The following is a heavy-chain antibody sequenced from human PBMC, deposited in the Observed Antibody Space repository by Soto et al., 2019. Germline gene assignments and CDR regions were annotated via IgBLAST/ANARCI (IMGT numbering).Heavy chain of an antibody. CDR3: AREGSTLKNWFDP. V-gene: IGHV4-34*01. CDR1: GGSLSGYY. D-gene: IGHD2-2*01. J-gene: IGHJ5*02. CDR2: INQNGGT. Sequence: PSATLSLTCAVYGGSLSGYYWNWIRQPPGKGLEWIGEINQNGGTKYNPSLKSRVTISVDTSKNQFSLKLSSVTAADTAVYYCAREGSTLKNWFDPWGQGTLVTVSS.